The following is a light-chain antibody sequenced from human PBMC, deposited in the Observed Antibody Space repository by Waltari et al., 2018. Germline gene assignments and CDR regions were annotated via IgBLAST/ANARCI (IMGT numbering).Light chain of an antibody. V-gene: IGKV1-39*01. CDR1: QTISTY. CDR3: QQSYTTLFT. CDR2: AAS. J-gene: IGKJ4*01. Sequence: DIQITHSPSSLPASVGDRETITCRASQTISTYLHWYQQKPGTAPKLLIYAASSLQSGVPSRFSGSGSGTDFTLTISSLQPEDFASYYCQQSYTTLFTFGGGTKVEI.